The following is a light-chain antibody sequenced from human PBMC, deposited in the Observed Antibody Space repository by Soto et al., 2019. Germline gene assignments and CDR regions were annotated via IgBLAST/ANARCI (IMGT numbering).Light chain of an antibody. CDR3: QVWDSSSEHRV. CDR1: NIGSKS. J-gene: IGLJ3*02. V-gene: IGLV3-21*04. CDR2: YDS. Sequence: SYELTQPPSVSVAPGKTARITCGGNNIGSKSVHWYQQKPGQAPVLVIYYDSDRPSGIPERFSGSNSGNTATLTISRVEAGDEAEYYCQVWDSSSEHRVFGGGTKLTVL.